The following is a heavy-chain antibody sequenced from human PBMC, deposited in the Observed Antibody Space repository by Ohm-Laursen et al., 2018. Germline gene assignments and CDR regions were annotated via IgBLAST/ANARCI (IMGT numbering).Heavy chain of an antibody. D-gene: IGHD6-6*01. CDR3: VRDRRGGSIELRA. V-gene: IGHV3-7*01. CDR2: IKQDGSEK. CDR1: GFTFSSYW. Sequence: SLRLSCAASGFTFSSYWMSWVRQAPGKGLEWVANIKQDGSEKYYVDSVTGRFTISRDNAMNSLYLQMNSLRAEDTAVYYCVRDRRGGSIELRAGGQGALVTVSS. J-gene: IGHJ4*02.